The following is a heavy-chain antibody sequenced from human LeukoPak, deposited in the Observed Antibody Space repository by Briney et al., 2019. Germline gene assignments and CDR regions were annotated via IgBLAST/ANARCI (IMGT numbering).Heavy chain of an antibody. J-gene: IGHJ1*01. D-gene: IGHD2-2*01. V-gene: IGHV4-34*01. CDR3: ARPRYCSSTSCWEYFPH. Sequence: SETLSLTCAVYGGSFSGYYWSWMRQPPGKGLEWIGEINHSGSTNYNPSLKSRVTISVDTSKNQFSLKLSSVTAADTAVYYCARPRYCSSTSCWEYFPHWGQGTLVTVSS. CDR2: INHSGST. CDR1: GGSFSGYY.